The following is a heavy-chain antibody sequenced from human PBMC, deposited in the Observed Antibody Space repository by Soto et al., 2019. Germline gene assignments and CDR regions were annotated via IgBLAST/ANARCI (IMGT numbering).Heavy chain of an antibody. J-gene: IGHJ6*02. Sequence: SLKVSCKASGFTLTDSAVQWVRQARGQRLEWIGWIVVGSGITNYTQKFQERVTITWDLSTRTAYMELHSMRPDDTTVYHCPADSQQVGYGTLYKYFYEMDVWGQVPTVAVS. D-gene: IGHD4-17*01. CDR3: PADSQQVGYGTLYKYFYEMDV. CDR2: IVVGSGIT. V-gene: IGHV1-58*01. CDR1: GFTLTDSA.